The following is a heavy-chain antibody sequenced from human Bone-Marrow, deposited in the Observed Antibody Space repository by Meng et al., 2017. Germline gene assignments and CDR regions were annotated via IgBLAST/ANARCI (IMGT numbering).Heavy chain of an antibody. J-gene: IGHJ4*02. V-gene: IGHV3-23*04. CDR1: GFTFSSYA. CDR2: ISGSGGST. D-gene: IGHD6-19*01. CDR3: AKDHVAGNYFDY. Sequence: EGQPVESGGGFVQPWGSLRLYCPASGFTFSSYAMSWVRQAPGKGLEWVSAISGSGGSTYYADSVKGRFTISRDNSKNTLYLQMNSLRAEDTAVYYCAKDHVAGNYFDYWGQGTLVTVSS.